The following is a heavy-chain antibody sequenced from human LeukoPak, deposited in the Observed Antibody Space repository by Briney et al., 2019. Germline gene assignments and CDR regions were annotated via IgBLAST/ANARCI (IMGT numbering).Heavy chain of an antibody. V-gene: IGHV1-46*03. CDR3: ARERASWEMATIPDAFDI. CDR1: GYTFTSYY. Sequence: ASVKVSCKASGYTFTSYYMHWVRQAPGPGLEWMGIISPSVGSTSYAQKFQGRVTMIRDTSTSTVYMALSSLTSEETAVYYCARERASWEMATIPDAFDIWGQGTMVTVSS. CDR2: ISPSVGST. D-gene: IGHD5-24*01. J-gene: IGHJ3*02.